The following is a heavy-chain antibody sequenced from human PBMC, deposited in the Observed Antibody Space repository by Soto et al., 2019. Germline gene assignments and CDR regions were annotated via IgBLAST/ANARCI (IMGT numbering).Heavy chain of an antibody. CDR1: GFTFSSYR. CDR2: IYSDGITT. Sequence: GGSLRLSCAASGFTFSSYRMHWVRQAPGKGLVWVSRIYSDGITTSYADSVKGRFTVSRDNAKNTLFLQMNSLRAEDTAVYYCAKRPTVTTNYWGQGTLVTVSS. V-gene: IGHV3-74*01. CDR3: AKRPTVTTNY. J-gene: IGHJ4*02. D-gene: IGHD4-4*01.